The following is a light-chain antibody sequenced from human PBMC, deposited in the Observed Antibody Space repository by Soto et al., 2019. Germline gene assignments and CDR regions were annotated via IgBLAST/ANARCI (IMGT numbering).Light chain of an antibody. J-gene: IGLJ1*01. Sequence: SVLTQPPSVSGAPGQRVTISCTGSSSNIGAGYDVHWYQQFPGTAPRLLIYANNNRPSGVPDRSSGSKSGTSASLAITGLQADDEAEYYCQSYDFGLSAHNYVFGTGTKV. CDR1: SSNIGAGYD. CDR2: ANN. CDR3: QSYDFGLSAHNYV. V-gene: IGLV1-40*01.